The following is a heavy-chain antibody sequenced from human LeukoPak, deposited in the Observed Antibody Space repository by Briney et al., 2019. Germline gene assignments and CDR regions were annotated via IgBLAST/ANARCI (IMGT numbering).Heavy chain of an antibody. CDR3: TTDFGVFRSDFWSGYYRFDY. D-gene: IGHD3-3*01. CDR1: GVTFSNAW. J-gene: IGHJ4*02. CDR2: IKSKADGGTT. Sequence: GGSLRLSCAASGVTFSNAWMSWVRQAPGKGREWVCRIKSKADGGTTDYAAPVKGRFTISRDDSKNTLYLQMNSLKTEDTAVYYCTTDFGVFRSDFWSGYYRFDYWGQGTLVTVSS. V-gene: IGHV3-15*01.